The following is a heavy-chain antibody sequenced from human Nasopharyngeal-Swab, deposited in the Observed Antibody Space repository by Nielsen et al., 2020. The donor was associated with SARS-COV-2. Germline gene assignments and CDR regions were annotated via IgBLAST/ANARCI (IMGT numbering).Heavy chain of an antibody. D-gene: IGHD6-19*01. J-gene: IGHJ4*02. CDR2: IHYSGST. Sequence: SETLSLTCTVSGGSISSRSYYWGWIRQPPGKGLEWIGSIHYSGSTYYNPSRKSRVTISVDTSKNQFSLKLSSVTAADTAVYYCARHDSSGWYFDYWGQGTLVTVSS. CDR1: GGSISSRSYY. CDR3: ARHDSSGWYFDY. V-gene: IGHV4-39*01.